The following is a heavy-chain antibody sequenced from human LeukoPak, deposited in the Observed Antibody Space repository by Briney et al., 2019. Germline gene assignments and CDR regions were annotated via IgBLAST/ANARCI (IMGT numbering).Heavy chain of an antibody. CDR1: GGSISSGGYY. CDR3: ASTDHYDFWSGYYP. D-gene: IGHD3-3*01. V-gene: IGHV4-30-2*01. Sequence: PSQTLSLTCTVSGGSISSGGYYWSWIRQPPGKGLEWIGYIYHSGSTYYNPSLKSRVTISVDRSKNQFSLKLSSVTAADTAVYYCASTDHYDFWSGYYPWGQGTLVTVSS. CDR2: IYHSGST. J-gene: IGHJ5*02.